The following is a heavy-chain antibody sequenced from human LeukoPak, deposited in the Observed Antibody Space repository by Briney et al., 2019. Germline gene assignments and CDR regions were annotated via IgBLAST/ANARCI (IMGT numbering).Heavy chain of an antibody. CDR1: GGSLTSSTYS. CDR3: ARLLPYCSEGICYFWEYIDS. D-gene: IGHD2-15*01. CDR2: FYYTGDT. Sequence: SETLSHTCSVSGGSLTSSTYSWGWIRQPPGKGLEWIGSFYYTGDTYYGPSLKGRVTISVGSSKNHFFLNLTSLTAADTAVYYCARLLPYCSEGICYFWEYIDSWGQGTLVTVSS. V-gene: IGHV4-39*02. J-gene: IGHJ4*02.